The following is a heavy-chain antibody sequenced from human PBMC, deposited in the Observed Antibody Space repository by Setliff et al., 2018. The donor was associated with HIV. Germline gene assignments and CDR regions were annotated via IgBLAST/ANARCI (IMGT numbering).Heavy chain of an antibody. D-gene: IGHD3-10*02. CDR3: ASEGCSGNYPDSDAFDI. V-gene: IGHV1-46*01. J-gene: IGHJ3*02. Sequence: ASVKVSCKASGNTFSSHYMDWVRQAPGKGLEWMGLSNPSGDITSYAEKFQGRVAMTRDTSTSTVYMEVRSLRSEDTAIYYCASEGCSGNYPDSDAFDIWGQGTLVTVSS. CDR2: SNPSGDIT. CDR1: GNTFSSHY.